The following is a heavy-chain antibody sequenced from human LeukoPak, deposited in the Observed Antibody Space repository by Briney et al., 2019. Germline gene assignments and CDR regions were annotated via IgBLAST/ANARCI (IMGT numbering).Heavy chain of an antibody. CDR1: GYTFTSYG. V-gene: IGHV1-46*01. J-gene: IGHJ3*02. Sequence: ASVKVSCKASGYTFTSYGISWVRQAPGQGLEWMGIINPSGGSTSYAQKFQGRVTMTRDMSTSTVYMELSSLRSEDTAVYYCARGDVNTDNAFDIWGQGTMVTVSS. CDR3: ARGDVNTDNAFDI. CDR2: INPSGGST.